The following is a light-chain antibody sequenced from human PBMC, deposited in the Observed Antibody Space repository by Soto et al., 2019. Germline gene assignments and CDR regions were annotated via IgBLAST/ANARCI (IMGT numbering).Light chain of an antibody. CDR2: AAS. V-gene: IGKV1-9*01. CDR1: QGITNY. J-gene: IGKJ5*01. Sequence: DIQLTQSPSFLSASVGDRFTITCLSSQGITNYLAWYQQKPGKAPTLLIYAASTLQSGVPSRFSGSGSGTEFTLTISSLQPEDFAAYYCQQLNTFPLTFGQGTRLEIK. CDR3: QQLNTFPLT.